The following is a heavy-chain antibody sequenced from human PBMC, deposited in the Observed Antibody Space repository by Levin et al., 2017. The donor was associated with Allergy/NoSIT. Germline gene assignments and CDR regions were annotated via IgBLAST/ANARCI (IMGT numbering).Heavy chain of an antibody. Sequence: GGSLRLSCAASGFTFSSYGMHWVRQAPGKGLEWVAVISYDGSNKYYADSVKGRFTISRDNSKNTLYLQMNSLRAEDTAVYYCAKGGYSSSWYNYWGQGTLVTVSS. CDR2: ISYDGSNK. J-gene: IGHJ4*02. CDR1: GFTFSSYG. V-gene: IGHV3-30*18. D-gene: IGHD6-13*01. CDR3: AKGGYSSSWYNY.